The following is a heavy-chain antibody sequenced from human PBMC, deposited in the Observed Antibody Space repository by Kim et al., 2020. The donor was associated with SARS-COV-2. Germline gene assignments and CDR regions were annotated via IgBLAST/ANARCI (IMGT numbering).Heavy chain of an antibody. D-gene: IGHD3-10*01. CDR2: ISGSGGST. J-gene: IGHJ4*02. CDR3: AKYGSGCN. CDR1: GFTFSTYA. Sequence: GGSLRLSCAASGFTFSTYAMSWVRQVPGKGLEWVSGISGSGGSTFYADSVKGRFTISRDNSKNMMYLQMNSLRAEDTAGYYCAKYGSGCNWGQGTLVTVSS. V-gene: IGHV3-23*01.